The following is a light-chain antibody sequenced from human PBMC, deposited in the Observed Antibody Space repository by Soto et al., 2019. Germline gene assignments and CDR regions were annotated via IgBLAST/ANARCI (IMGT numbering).Light chain of an antibody. V-gene: IGKV1-5*03. J-gene: IGKJ1*01. CDR3: KHYNSYSEA. Sequence: DIQMTQSPSTLSGSVGDRVTITCRASQTISSWLAWYQQKPGKAPKLPIYKASTLKSGVPSRFSGSGSGTEFTLTIRSLQPDDFATYYCKHYNSYSEAFGQGTKVDIK. CDR1: QTISSW. CDR2: KAS.